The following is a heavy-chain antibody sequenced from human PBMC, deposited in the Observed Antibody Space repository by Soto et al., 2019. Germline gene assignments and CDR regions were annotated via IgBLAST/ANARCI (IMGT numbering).Heavy chain of an antibody. CDR2: INWNGVNK. D-gene: IGHD3-16*01. V-gene: IGHV3-9*01. J-gene: IGHJ1*01. Sequence: GGSLRLSCTVSGFMFEDFAMDWVRQAPGQGLEWVSGINWNGVNKGYAESVLGRFTISRDNAKRSLYLDMNYLRPEDTALYFCAKDVDRLGELWGYFQSWGQGTMVTVSS. CDR3: AKDVDRLGELWGYFQS. CDR1: GFMFEDFA.